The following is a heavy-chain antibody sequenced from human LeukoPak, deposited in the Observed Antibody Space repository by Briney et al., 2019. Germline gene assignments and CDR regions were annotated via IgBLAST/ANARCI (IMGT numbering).Heavy chain of an antibody. CDR1: GGTFSSYA. CDR3: ARAQYGGNSEKVAYYYYMDV. CDR2: IIPIFGTA. J-gene: IGHJ6*03. D-gene: IGHD4-23*01. V-gene: IGHV1-69*06. Sequence: SVKVSCKASGGTFSSYAISWVRQAPGQGLEWMGGIIPIFGTANYAQKFQGRVTITADKSTSTAYMELSSLRSEDTAVYYCARAQYGGNSEKVAYYYYMDVWGKGTTVTVSS.